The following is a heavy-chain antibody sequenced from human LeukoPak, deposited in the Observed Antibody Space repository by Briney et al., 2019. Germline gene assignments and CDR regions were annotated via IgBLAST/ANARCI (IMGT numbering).Heavy chain of an antibody. CDR1: GYTFTTYG. D-gene: IGHD2-15*01. CDR3: ARDRAVVVAATDY. Sequence: ASVKVSCKASGYTFTTYGISWVRQAPGQGLEWMGWVSPYNGNTNYAQKLQGRVTMTTDTSTSTAYMELRSLRSDDTAVYYCARDRAVVVAATDYWGQGTLVTVSS. CDR2: VSPYNGNT. J-gene: IGHJ4*02. V-gene: IGHV1-18*01.